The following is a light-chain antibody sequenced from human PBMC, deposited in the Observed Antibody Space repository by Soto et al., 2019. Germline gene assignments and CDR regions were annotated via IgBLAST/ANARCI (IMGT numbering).Light chain of an antibody. V-gene: IGKV1-5*03. CDR3: QQSYSAPPT. CDR2: NAS. CDR1: QSISSW. J-gene: IGKJ1*01. Sequence: DIQMTQSPSTLSASVGDRVTITCRASQSISSWLAWYQQKPGEAPKLLIYNASSLESGVPSRFSGSGSGTEFTLTISSLQPEDFATYYCQQSYSAPPTFGQGTKVDIK.